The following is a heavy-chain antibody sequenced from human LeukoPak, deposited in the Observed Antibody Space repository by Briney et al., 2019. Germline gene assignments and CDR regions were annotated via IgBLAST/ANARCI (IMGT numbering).Heavy chain of an antibody. D-gene: IGHD1-26*01. V-gene: IGHV3-74*01. CDR2: TNGDGSDT. CDR1: GFTLSNSW. CDR3: VKDSPPRYSGSPPAY. J-gene: IGHJ4*02. Sequence: GGSLRLSCAASGFTLSNSWMHWVRQAPGKGLVWVSRTNGDGSDTSYADSVKGRFTISRDNAKNSLYLQMNSLRADDTAVYYCVKDSPPRYSGSPPAYWGQGTLVTVSS.